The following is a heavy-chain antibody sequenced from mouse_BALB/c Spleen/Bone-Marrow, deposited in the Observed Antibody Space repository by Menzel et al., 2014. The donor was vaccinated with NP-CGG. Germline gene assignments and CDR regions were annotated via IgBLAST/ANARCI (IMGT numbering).Heavy chain of an antibody. J-gene: IGHJ4*01. D-gene: IGHD2-1*01. CDR3: XXXXXXYGNYADY. CDR2: IRYSGST. Sequence: VQLQQSGPDLVKPSQSLSLTCTVTGCSITSGYSWHWIRQFPGNKLEWMGYIRYSGSTNYNPSLKSRISITRDTSKNHFFLQLNSVTTEDTATXXXXXXXXXYGNYADYWGQGTSVTVSS. V-gene: IGHV3-1*02. CDR1: GCSITSGYS.